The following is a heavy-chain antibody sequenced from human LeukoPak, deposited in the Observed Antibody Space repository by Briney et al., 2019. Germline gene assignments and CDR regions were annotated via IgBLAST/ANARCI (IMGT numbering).Heavy chain of an antibody. Sequence: PGGSLRLSCVVSGFTFDNYAMHWVRQAPGKGLVWISHINSDGSITSYADSVKGRFTISRDNAKNTLYLQMNSLRAEDTAVYYCARDAVDTANAVWGQGTTVTVSS. CDR1: GFTFDNYA. D-gene: IGHD5-18*01. CDR3: ARDAVDTANAV. V-gene: IGHV3-74*01. J-gene: IGHJ6*02. CDR2: INSDGSIT.